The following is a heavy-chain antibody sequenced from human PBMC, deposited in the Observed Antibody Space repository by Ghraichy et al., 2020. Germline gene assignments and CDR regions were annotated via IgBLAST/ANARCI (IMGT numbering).Heavy chain of an antibody. D-gene: IGHD5/OR15-5a*01. CDR1: GLAVSSNY. CDR3: ARLSTSNAFDY. Sequence: GGSLRLSCAASGLAVSSNYMSWVRQAPGKGLEWVSVIYPAGNTYYADSVKGRFTISRDISGNTLYLQMNSLRAEDTVMYYCARLSTSNAFDYWGQGTLVTVSS. V-gene: IGHV3-53*01. CDR2: IYPAGNT. J-gene: IGHJ4*02.